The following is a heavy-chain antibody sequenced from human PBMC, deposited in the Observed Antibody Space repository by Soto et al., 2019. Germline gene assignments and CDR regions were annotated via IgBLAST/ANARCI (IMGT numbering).Heavy chain of an antibody. Sequence: ASVKVSCKASGYTFTSYYMHWVRQAPGQGLEWMGIINPSGGSTSYAQKFQGRVTMTRDTSTSTVYMELSSLRSEDTAVYYCARDAGYCTNGVYYTLSCWGTRTLVAIFS. V-gene: IGHV1-46*01. CDR2: INPSGGST. CDR3: ARDAGYCTNGVYYTLSC. CDR1: GYTFTSYY. D-gene: IGHD2-8*01. J-gene: IGHJ4*02.